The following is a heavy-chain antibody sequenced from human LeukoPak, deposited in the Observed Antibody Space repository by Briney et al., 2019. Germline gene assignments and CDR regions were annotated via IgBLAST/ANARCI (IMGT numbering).Heavy chain of an antibody. CDR3: AREQSNHHHNDPAVPYFDY. Sequence: GSSVKVSCKASGATFSSYAISLVRQAPGQGLERMGGIIPIFGTANYAQKFQGRVTITADESTSAAYMELSSLRSEDTAVYYCAREQSNHHHNDPAVPYFDYWGQGTLVTVSS. CDR2: IIPIFGTA. D-gene: IGHD1-14*01. J-gene: IGHJ4*02. V-gene: IGHV1-69*01. CDR1: GATFSSYA.